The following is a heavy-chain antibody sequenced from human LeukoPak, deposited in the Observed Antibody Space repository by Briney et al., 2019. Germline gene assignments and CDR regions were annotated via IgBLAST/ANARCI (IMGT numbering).Heavy chain of an antibody. Sequence: PGGSLRLSCAASGFTFSSYEMNWVRQAPGKGLEWVSYISSSGSTIYYADSVKGRFTISRDNAKNSLYLQVNSLRAEDTAVYYCARDGDYGDYVFDFDHWGQGTLVTVSS. D-gene: IGHD4-17*01. J-gene: IGHJ4*02. CDR1: GFTFSSYE. V-gene: IGHV3-48*03. CDR3: ARDGDYGDYVFDFDH. CDR2: ISSSGSTI.